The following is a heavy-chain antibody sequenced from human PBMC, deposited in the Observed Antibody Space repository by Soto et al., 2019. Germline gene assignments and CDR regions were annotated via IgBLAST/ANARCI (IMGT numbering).Heavy chain of an antibody. V-gene: IGHV4-39*01. Sequence: SETLSLTCTVSGASISSGAYYWSWIRQHPGKGLEWIGSVYYSGSTYYNPSLESRVTISVDKSKNQFSLKLMSLSAADTAVYYCGRLEGLATISYYFDYWGQGALVTVSS. D-gene: IGHD3-9*01. CDR3: GRLEGLATISYYFDY. J-gene: IGHJ4*02. CDR2: VYYSGST. CDR1: GASISSGAYY.